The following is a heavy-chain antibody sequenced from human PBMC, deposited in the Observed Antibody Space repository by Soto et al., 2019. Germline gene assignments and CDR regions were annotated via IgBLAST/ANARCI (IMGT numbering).Heavy chain of an antibody. CDR2: IYYSGST. D-gene: IGHD3-3*01. J-gene: IGHJ5*02. CDR3: ARGVTIFGVVIFARQHYNWFDP. CDR1: GGSISSSSYY. V-gene: IGHV4-39*07. Sequence: PSETLSLTCTVSGGSISSSSYYWGWIRQPPGKGLEWIGSIYYSGSTNYNPSLKSRVTISVDTSKNQFSLKLSSVTAADTAVYYCARGVTIFGVVIFARQHYNWFDPWGQGTLVTVSS.